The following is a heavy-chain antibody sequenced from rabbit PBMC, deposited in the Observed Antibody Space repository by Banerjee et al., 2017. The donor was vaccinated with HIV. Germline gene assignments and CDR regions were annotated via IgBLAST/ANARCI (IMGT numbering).Heavy chain of an antibody. J-gene: IGHJ4*01. CDR3: ARGTGGAGDGLNL. Sequence: QEQLVESGGGLVTLGGSLKVSCKASGIDFSSYGISWVRQAPGKGLEWIAYINPYYGTTDYASWVNGRITISLDNAQNTVFLQMTSLTAADTATYFCARGTGGAGDGLNLWGPGTLVTVS. CDR2: INPYYGTT. CDR1: GIDFSSYG. D-gene: IGHD4-2*01. V-gene: IGHV1S47*01.